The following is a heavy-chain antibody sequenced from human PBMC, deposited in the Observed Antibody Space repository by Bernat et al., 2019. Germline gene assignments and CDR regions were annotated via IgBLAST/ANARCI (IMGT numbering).Heavy chain of an antibody. D-gene: IGHD3-3*01. J-gene: IGHJ5*02. CDR2: VYSDGST. V-gene: IGHV3-66*04. CDR1: GFTVSSNY. CDR3: ARQDDFWGGFVV. Sequence: EVQLVESGGGVVQPGGSLRLSCAASGFTVSSNYMSWVRQAPGKGLEWVSIVYSDGSTYYADSVKGRFTSSRDNSKNTVFLQMSSLRVDDMAVYYCARQDDFWGGFVVWGQGTLVTVSS.